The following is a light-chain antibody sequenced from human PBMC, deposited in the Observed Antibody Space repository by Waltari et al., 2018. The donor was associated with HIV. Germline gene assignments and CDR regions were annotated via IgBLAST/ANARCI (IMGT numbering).Light chain of an antibody. J-gene: IGLJ3*02. CDR3: QVWDHTSVV. Sequence: SYDLTQPLSVSVALGQTARIPCGGRDIGTRDVHWYQQKPGQAPSLLISHDKNRPSGIPERFCGSKSRNTATLTISEAQGGDEAAYFCQVWDHTSVVFGGGTNLTVL. CDR2: HDK. V-gene: IGLV3-9*01. CDR1: DIGTRD.